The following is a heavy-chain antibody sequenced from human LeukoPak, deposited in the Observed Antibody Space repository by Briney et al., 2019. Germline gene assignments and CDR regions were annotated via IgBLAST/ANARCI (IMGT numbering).Heavy chain of an antibody. CDR2: TYYRSTWYN. J-gene: IGHJ5*02. CDR1: RESVSRNSAT. V-gene: IGHV6-1*01. CDR3: ARRLTQYDCFDP. D-gene: IGHD2-2*01. Sequence: SQTLSLTCAISRESVSRNSATWNWIRQSPSRGLEWLGRTYYRSTWYNDYAVSVRGRITVNPDTSKNQFSLHLNSVTPEDTAVYYCARRLTQYDCFDPWGQGILVTVSS.